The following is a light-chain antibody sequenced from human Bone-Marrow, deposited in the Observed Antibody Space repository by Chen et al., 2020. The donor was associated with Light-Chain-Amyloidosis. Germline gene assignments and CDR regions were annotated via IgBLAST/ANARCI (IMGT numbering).Light chain of an antibody. V-gene: IGLV2-14*03. CDR3: SSYTASSFYV. CDR2: DVS. CDR1: STDVGDYNY. J-gene: IGLJ1*01. Sequence: QSALTQPASVSGSPGQTITISCTGTSTDVGDYNYVSWYQQHPGKAPKLMIYDVSTRPSGVSSRFSGSKSGNTASLTISGLQAEDEADYYCSSYTASSFYVFGTATTVTVL.